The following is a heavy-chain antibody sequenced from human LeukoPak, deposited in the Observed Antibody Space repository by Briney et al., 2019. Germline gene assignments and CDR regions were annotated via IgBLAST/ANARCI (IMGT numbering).Heavy chain of an antibody. Sequence: SDTLSLTCTVSGYSISSGYYWGWIRHPPGKGLDWIGSIYHSGSTYYNPSLKSRVTLSVDTCKNQSSLKLSSVPAADTAVYYCAKPIAAAAYYHGMDVWGEGSTATVSA. J-gene: IGHJ6*01. D-gene: IGHD6-13*01. V-gene: IGHV4-38-2*02. CDR2: IYHSGST. CDR3: AKPIAAAAYYHGMDV. CDR1: GYSISSGYY.